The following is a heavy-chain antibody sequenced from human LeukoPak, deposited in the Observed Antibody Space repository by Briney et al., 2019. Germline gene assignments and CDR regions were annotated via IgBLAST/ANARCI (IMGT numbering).Heavy chain of an antibody. D-gene: IGHD3-3*01. CDR2: IYYSGST. V-gene: IGHV4-39*01. Sequence: SETLSPTCTVSGGSISSSSYYWGWIRQPPGKGLEWIGSIYYSGSTYYNPSLKSRVTISVDTSKNQFSLKLSSVTAADTAVYYCASLTIFGVVINFGEVEQDYWGQGTLVTVSS. J-gene: IGHJ4*02. CDR1: GGSISSSSYY. CDR3: ASLTIFGVVINFGEVEQDY.